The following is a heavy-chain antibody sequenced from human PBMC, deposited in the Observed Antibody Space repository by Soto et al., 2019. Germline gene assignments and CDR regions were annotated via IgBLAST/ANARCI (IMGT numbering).Heavy chain of an antibody. CDR3: AVPAASVAGASGSYYYCGMDV. Sequence: SETLSLTCTVSGGSISSVGYYWSWIRQPPGKGLEWIGYIYYSGSPYYNPSLKSRVTISVDTSKNQFSLKLSSVTAADTAVYYCAVPAASVAGASGSYYYCGMDVWGQGTTVTAP. CDR2: IYYSGSP. CDR1: GGSISSVGYY. J-gene: IGHJ6*02. V-gene: IGHV4-39*01. D-gene: IGHD6-19*01.